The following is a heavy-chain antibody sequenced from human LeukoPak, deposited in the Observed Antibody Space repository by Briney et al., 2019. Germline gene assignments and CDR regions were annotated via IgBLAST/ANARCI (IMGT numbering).Heavy chain of an antibody. CDR1: GYTFTSYG. Sequence: ASVTVSCKASGYTFTSYGISWVRQAPGQGLEWMGWISAYNGNTNYAQKLQGRVTMTTDTSKSKAYMELRSLRSDDTAVYYCARDLGILWFGEFPTSWFDLWGQGTLVTVSS. V-gene: IGHV1-18*01. CDR2: ISAYNGNT. J-gene: IGHJ5*02. CDR3: ARDLGILWFGEFPTSWFDL. D-gene: IGHD3-10*01.